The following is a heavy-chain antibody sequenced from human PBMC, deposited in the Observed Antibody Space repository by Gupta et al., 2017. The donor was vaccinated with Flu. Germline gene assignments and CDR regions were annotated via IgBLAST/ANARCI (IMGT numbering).Heavy chain of an antibody. Sequence: EVQLVASGGGSVQPGGSLRLSCVASGFIFPNYWMHWVRQVPGKGLVWVSRVDGAGSDTSYADSVKGRFTVSRDNAKNIVYMEMNSLRAEDTAVYYCTTTFEYWGQGVLVTVSS. CDR2: VDGAGSDT. CDR3: TTTFEY. D-gene: IGHD1-1*01. V-gene: IGHV3-74*01. CDR1: GFIFPNYW. J-gene: IGHJ4*02.